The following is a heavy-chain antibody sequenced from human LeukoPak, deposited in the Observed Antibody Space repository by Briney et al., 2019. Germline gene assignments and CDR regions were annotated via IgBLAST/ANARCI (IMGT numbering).Heavy chain of an antibody. CDR2: IDNSGAHT. CDR1: GFTFSGYA. V-gene: IGHV3-23*05. Sequence: PGGSLRLSCAASGFTFSGYAMSWVRQAPGGGLDWVSAIDNSGAHTWYADSVKGRFTISRDNSRSTLYLQMNSLRAEDTAMYYCAKGSRGGRPYYFDSWGRGTLVTVSS. J-gene: IGHJ4*02. D-gene: IGHD3-10*01. CDR3: AKGSRGGRPYYFDS.